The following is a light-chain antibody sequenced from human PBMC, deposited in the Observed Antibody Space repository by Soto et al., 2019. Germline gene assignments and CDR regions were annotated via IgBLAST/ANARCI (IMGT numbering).Light chain of an antibody. V-gene: IGKV1-5*03. CDR3: QQYKDYSWT. Sequence: IQMTQSPSTLSASVGDRVAITCRASQSIGIWLAWYQQKPGKAPRFLIYTASTLESGVPSRFSGSRSGTEFTLPISSLQPDDFATYYCQQYKDYSWTFGQGTKVEFK. CDR2: TAS. J-gene: IGKJ1*01. CDR1: QSIGIW.